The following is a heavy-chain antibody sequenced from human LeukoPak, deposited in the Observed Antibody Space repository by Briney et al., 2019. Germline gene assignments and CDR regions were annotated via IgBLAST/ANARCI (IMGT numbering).Heavy chain of an antibody. CDR2: INHSGST. J-gene: IGHJ6*03. Sequence: SETLALSCAVYGGSFSGYYWSWIRQPPGKGLEWIGEINHSGSTNYNPSLKSRVTISVVTSKNQFSLKLSSVTAADSAVYYCARGRTSWFNYMDVWGKGTTVTVSS. V-gene: IGHV4-34*01. D-gene: IGHD2-2*01. CDR1: GGSFSGYY. CDR3: ARGRTSWFNYMDV.